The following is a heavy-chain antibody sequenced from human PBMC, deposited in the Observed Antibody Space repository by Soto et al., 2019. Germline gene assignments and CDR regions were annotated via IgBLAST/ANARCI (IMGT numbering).Heavy chain of an antibody. Sequence: SETLYLTCTVSGGSISSGGYYWIWIRQHPGKGLEWIGYIYYSGSTYYNPSLKSRVTISVDTSKNQFSQKLSSVAAANTDVYYGTRFVLMVKRFDFWGQGTLVTVSS. CDR2: IYYSGST. CDR3: TRFVLMVKRFDF. CDR1: GGSISSGGYY. J-gene: IGHJ4*02. D-gene: IGHD2-8*01. V-gene: IGHV4-31*03.